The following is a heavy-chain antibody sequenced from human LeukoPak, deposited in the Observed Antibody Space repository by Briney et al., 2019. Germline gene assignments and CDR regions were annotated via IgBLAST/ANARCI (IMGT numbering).Heavy chain of an antibody. CDR3: AKSSGDCASYSDH. CDR2: ISGSGGRT. D-gene: IGHD2-21*02. CDR1: GFSFRNYV. V-gene: IGHV3-23*01. Sequence: GGSLRLSCAASGFSFRNYVMNWVRQAPGKGLEWISAISGSGGRTYYADSVKGRFTISRDNSKNTLYLQMNSLRAEDTAVYHSAKSSGDCASYSDHWGQGTLVTVSS. J-gene: IGHJ4*02.